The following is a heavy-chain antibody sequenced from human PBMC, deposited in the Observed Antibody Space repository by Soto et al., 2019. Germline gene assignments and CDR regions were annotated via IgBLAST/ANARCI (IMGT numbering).Heavy chain of an antibody. J-gene: IGHJ6*03. CDR2: IYYSGST. V-gene: IGHV4-59*08. Sequence: QVQLQESGPGLVKPSETLSLTCTVSGGSISSYYWSWIRQPPGKGLEWIGYIYYSGSTNYNPSLKSRVTTSVDTSKNQFSLKLSSVTAADTAVYYCARHSCSSTSCYGDPYYYMDVWGKGTTVTVSS. D-gene: IGHD2-2*01. CDR3: ARHSCSSTSCYGDPYYYMDV. CDR1: GGSISSYY.